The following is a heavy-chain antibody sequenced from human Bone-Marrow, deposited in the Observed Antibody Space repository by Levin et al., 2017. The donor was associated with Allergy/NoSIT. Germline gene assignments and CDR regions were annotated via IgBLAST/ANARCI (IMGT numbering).Heavy chain of an antibody. V-gene: IGHV4-38-2*01. Sequence: SETLSLTCAVSGYSISSGYYWGWIRQPPGKGLEWIGSIYHSGSTYYNPSLKSRVTISVDTSKNQFSLKLSSVTAADTAVYYCAIHSSGPNWFDPWGQGTLVTVSS. J-gene: IGHJ5*02. CDR2: IYHSGST. CDR3: AIHSSGPNWFDP. CDR1: GYSISSGYY. D-gene: IGHD6-19*01.